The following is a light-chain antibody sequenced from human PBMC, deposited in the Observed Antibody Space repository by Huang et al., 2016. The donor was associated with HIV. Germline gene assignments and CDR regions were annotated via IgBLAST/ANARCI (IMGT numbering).Light chain of an antibody. CDR1: QIGSSH. CDR2: AAA. V-gene: IGKV3-15*01. J-gene: IGKJ3*01. CDR3: QQYNDFRST. Sequence: ETVMTQSPVTLSVSPGDRASLSCRSSQIGSSHLAWYQQKPGQAPRLLIYAAATGATGVPARFSGSGAGTEFTLTISTLQSEDSAVYYCQQYNDFRSTFGPGTRVEIK.